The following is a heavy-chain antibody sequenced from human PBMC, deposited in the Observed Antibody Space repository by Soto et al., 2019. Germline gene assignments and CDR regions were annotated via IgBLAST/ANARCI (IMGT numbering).Heavy chain of an antibody. CDR3: ARGGLYRGPEFFQH. J-gene: IGHJ1*01. V-gene: IGHV4-59*01. CDR2: VYYTGST. CDR1: GDSISSYY. D-gene: IGHD3-10*01. Sequence: SETLSLTCTFSGDSISSYYWSWIRQPPGKGLEWIGYVYYTGSTNYNPSLNSRVTISIDTSKNQFSLSMTSVTAADTAVYYCARGGLYRGPEFFQHWGQGTLVTVSS.